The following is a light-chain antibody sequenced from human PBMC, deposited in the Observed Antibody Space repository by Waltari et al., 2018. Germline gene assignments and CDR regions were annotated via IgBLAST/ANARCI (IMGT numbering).Light chain of an antibody. J-gene: IGKJ3*01. CDR1: QSVSSY. CDR2: DAS. Sequence: EIVLTQSPATLSLSPGERATLSCRASQSVSSYVAWYQQKPGQAPRLLIYDASNRATGIPARFSGSGSGTEFTLTISSLEPEDFAVYYCQQRSNWPPRVTFGPGTKVDIK. CDR3: QQRSNWPPRVT. V-gene: IGKV3-11*01.